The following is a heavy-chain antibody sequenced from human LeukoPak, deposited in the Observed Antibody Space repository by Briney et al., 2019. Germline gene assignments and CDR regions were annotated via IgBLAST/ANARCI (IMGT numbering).Heavy chain of an antibody. CDR2: IYPGDSDT. J-gene: IGHJ4*02. CDR3: ARDSANSRGTFDY. V-gene: IGHV5-51*01. Sequence: GESLKISCKGSGYSFTSYWIGWVRQMPGKGLEWMGIIYPGDSDTRYSPSFQGQVTISADKSTSTAYMELSSLRSEDTAVYYCARDSANSRGTFDYWGQGTLVTVSS. CDR1: GYSFTSYW. D-gene: IGHD4/OR15-4a*01.